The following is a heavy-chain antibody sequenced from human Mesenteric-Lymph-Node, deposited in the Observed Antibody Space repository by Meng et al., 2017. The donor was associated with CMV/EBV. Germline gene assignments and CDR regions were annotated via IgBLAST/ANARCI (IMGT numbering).Heavy chain of an antibody. J-gene: IGHJ6*02. CDR3: ARDLNYYDSSGYYFPYYYYGMDV. V-gene: IGHV1-46*01. CDR1: GYTFTGYY. CDR2: INPSGGST. D-gene: IGHD3-22*01. Sequence: ASVKVSCKASGYTFTGYYMHWVRQAPGQGLEWMGIINPSGGSTSYAQKFQGRVTMTRDTSTSTVYMELSSLRSEDTAVYYCARDLNYYDSSGYYFPYYYYGMDVWGQGTTVTVSS.